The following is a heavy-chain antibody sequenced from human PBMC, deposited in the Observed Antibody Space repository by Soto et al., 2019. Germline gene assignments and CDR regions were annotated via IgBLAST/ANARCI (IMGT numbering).Heavy chain of an antibody. CDR1: GASITSPDYY. J-gene: IGHJ5*02. Sequence: QVQLQESGPGLVESAQTLSLTCSVSGASITSPDYYWLWIRQPPGRGLEWIGSIYYSGNTFYKTSLQSQLGISTDTSKNQFSLKLNFVTAADTAVYYCASVGVASMDWLNPWGQGTLVTVSP. D-gene: IGHD3-3*01. CDR2: IYYSGNT. V-gene: IGHV4-30-4*01. CDR3: ASVGVASMDWLNP.